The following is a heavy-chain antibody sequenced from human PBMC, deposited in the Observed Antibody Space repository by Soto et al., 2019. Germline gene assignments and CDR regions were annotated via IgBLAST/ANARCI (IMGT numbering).Heavy chain of an antibody. J-gene: IGHJ6*02. CDR2: IWFDGSKQ. CDR3: ARELLYGSGSRDFHYYGMDV. V-gene: IGHV3-33*01. CDR1: GLRFSSYG. Sequence: GGSLRLSCAASGLRFSSYGIHWVRQAPGKGLQWVAVIWFDGSKQYYADSVKGRFNISRDNSKNTVYLQMNSLRADDTAVYYCARELLYGSGSRDFHYYGMDVWGQGPTVTVSS. D-gene: IGHD3-10*01.